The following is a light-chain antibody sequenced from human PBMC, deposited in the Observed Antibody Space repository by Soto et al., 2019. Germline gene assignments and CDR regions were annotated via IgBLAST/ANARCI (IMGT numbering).Light chain of an antibody. CDR3: QQYGRSPGYT. CDR2: GAS. J-gene: IGKJ2*01. CDR1: QSVSSSY. Sequence: ENVLTQSPGTLSLSPGERATLSCRASQSVSSSYLAWYQQKPGQAPRLLIYGASSRATGIPDRFSGSGSGPDFPLTISRLEPEEFAVYYCQQYGRSPGYTFGQGTKLEIK. V-gene: IGKV3-20*01.